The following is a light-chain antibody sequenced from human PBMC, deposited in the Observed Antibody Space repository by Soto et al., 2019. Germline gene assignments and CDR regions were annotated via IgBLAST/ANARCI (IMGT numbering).Light chain of an antibody. J-gene: IGKJ1*01. V-gene: IGKV1-5*01. Sequence: DIQLTQSPSSLSASVGDRVTLTCRASQSISSWLAWYQQKPGMAPKLLISRASRLESGVPPRFSGSGSGTEFTLTITSLQTADLATYYCQAYKRFTCTFGQGSKVE. CDR3: QAYKRFTCT. CDR2: RAS. CDR1: QSISSW.